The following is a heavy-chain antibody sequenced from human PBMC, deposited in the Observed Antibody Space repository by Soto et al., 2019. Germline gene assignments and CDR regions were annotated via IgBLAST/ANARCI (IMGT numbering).Heavy chain of an antibody. V-gene: IGHV4-59*08. J-gene: IGHJ4*02. CDR3: ARHEYSSGWYSDFDY. D-gene: IGHD6-19*01. CDR1: GGSISSDY. CDR2: IYYSGST. Sequence: QVQLQESGPGLVKPSETLSLTCTVSGGSISSDYWSWIRQPPGKGLEWIGYIYYSGSTNYNPSLKSRVTISVDTSKNQFSLKLSSVTAADTAVYYCARHEYSSGWYSDFDYWGQGTLVTVSS.